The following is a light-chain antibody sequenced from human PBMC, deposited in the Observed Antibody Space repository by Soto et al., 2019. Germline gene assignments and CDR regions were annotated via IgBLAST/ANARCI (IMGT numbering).Light chain of an antibody. CDR1: QSISSW. CDR2: DAS. J-gene: IGKJ5*01. V-gene: IGKV1-5*01. CDR3: QQYHTSSIT. Sequence: DSQMAQSPSSLSSSVGDRVAITCRASQSISSWLAWYQQKPGKAPKLLIYDASSLESGVPSRFSGSGSATEFTLTISSLQPDDFATYYCQQYHTSSITFGQGTRLEIK.